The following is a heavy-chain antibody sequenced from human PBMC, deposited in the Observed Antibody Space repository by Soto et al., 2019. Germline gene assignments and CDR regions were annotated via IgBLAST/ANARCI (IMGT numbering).Heavy chain of an antibody. CDR1: GGSISSGGYY. CDR3: ARDSPSAAGLFDY. V-gene: IGHV4-31*03. D-gene: IGHD6-13*01. CDR2: IYYSGST. J-gene: IGHJ4*02. Sequence: PSETLSLTCTVSGGSISSGGYYWSWIRQHPGKGLEWIGYIYYSGSTYYNPSLKSRVTISVDTSKNQFSLKLSSVTAADTAVYYCARDSPSAAGLFDYWGQGTLVTVSS.